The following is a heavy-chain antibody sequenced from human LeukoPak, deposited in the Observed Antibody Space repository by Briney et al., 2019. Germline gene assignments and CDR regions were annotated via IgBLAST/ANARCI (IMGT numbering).Heavy chain of an antibody. D-gene: IGHD5-18*01. V-gene: IGHV1-69*01. CDR3: AISTKRGYSYGFDY. J-gene: IGHJ4*02. CDR2: IIPIFGTA. Sequence: EASVKVSCKASGGTFSSYAISRVRQAPGQGLEWMGGIIPIFGTANYAQKFQGRVTITADESTSTAYMELSSLRSEDTAVYYCAISTKRGYSYGFDYWGQGTLVTVSS. CDR1: GGTFSSYA.